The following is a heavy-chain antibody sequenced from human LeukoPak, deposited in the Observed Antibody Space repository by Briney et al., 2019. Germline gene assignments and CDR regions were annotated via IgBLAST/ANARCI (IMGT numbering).Heavy chain of an antibody. CDR1: GYTFTSYG. CDR2: ISAYNGNT. CDR3: AREAIDIVATITDY. Sequence: ASVKVSCKASGYTFTSYGISWVRQAPGQGLEWMGWISAYNGNTNYAQKLQGRVTMTTDTSTSTAYMELRSLRSDDTAVYYCAREAIDIVATITDYWGQGTLVTVSS. J-gene: IGHJ4*02. D-gene: IGHD5-12*01. V-gene: IGHV1-18*01.